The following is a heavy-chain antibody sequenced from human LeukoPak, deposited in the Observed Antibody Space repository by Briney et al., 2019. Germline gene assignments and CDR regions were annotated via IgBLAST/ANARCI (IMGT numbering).Heavy chain of an antibody. CDR3: ARDAPSPRYCSGGSCYYWYFDL. J-gene: IGHJ2*01. D-gene: IGHD2-15*01. Sequence: GRSLRLSCAASGFTFSSYAMHCVRHAPSKGLEGVTVISYDGSNKYYADSVKGRFTISRDTSKNTLSLQMNSLRAEDTAVYYCARDAPSPRYCSGGSCYYWYFDLWGRGTLVTVSS. CDR1: GFTFSSYA. V-gene: IGHV3-30-3*01. CDR2: ISYDGSNK.